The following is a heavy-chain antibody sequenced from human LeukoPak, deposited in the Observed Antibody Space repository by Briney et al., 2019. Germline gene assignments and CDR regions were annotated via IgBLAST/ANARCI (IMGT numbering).Heavy chain of an antibody. V-gene: IGHV1-2*04. CDR1: GYTITDYY. J-gene: IGHJ2*01. CDR2: IIPNTGGT. D-gene: IGHD2/OR15-2a*01. CDR3: ARGSPSYAQWHFDL. Sequence: ASVKVSCKASGYTITDYYLHWVRQAPGQGLEWMGWIIPNTGGTNYAQKFQDWVTMSSDTSISTAYMELSSLRSDDTAVYYCARGSPSYAQWHFDLWGRGTLVTVSS.